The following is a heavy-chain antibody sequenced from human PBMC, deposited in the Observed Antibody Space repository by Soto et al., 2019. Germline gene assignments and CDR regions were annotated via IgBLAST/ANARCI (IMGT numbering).Heavy chain of an antibody. J-gene: IGHJ4*02. Sequence: ASVKVSCKASGYTFNTYGISWVRQAPGQGLEGMGWISTFNGETRYAQKFQARVTVTTDTSTTTGYMELRSRRSDDTAVYYCARDVGYCSSSTCLIDHWGQGTLVTVSS. V-gene: IGHV1-18*01. CDR3: ARDVGYCSSSTCLIDH. CDR2: ISTFNGET. D-gene: IGHD2-2*01. CDR1: GYTFNTYG.